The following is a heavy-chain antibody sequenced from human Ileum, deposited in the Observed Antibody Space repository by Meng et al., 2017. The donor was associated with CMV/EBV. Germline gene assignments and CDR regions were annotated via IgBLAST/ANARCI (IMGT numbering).Heavy chain of an antibody. Sequence: EVQFVGPWGLGVQPGGSLRLSCSASGFTFDDYSMHWVRQRPGKGLEWISIINWDGTNTDYADSVRGRFTISRDNSRNSLYLEMNSLRTEDTAFYFCARDGHWGQGTLVTVSS. V-gene: IGHV3-43*01. CDR2: INWDGTNT. CDR3: ARDGH. CDR1: GFTFDDYS. J-gene: IGHJ4*02.